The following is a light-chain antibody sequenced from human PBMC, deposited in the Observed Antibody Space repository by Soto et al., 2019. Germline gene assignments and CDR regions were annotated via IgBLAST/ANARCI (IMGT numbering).Light chain of an antibody. CDR3: QQYNNWPPIT. V-gene: IGKV3-15*01. J-gene: IGKJ5*01. CDR2: GAS. Sequence: IVMTHSPATLSVSPGEGVTLSCRASQSISSSLAWYQQIPGQAPRLLIYGASTRATGVPARFSGSGSGTEFTLTISSLRSEDFAVYFCQQYNNWPPITFGQGTRLEI. CDR1: QSISSS.